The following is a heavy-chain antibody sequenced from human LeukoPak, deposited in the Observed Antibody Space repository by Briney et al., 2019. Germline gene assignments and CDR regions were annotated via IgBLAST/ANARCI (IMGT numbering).Heavy chain of an antibody. J-gene: IGHJ4*02. D-gene: IGHD6-19*01. CDR1: GFTFSRYA. CDR3: ARDNGVTAVAGHFDY. CDR2: ISYDGSNK. Sequence: PGGSLRLSCAASGFTFSRYAMHWVRQAPGKGLEWVAVISYDGSNKYYADSVKGRFTISRDNSKNTLHLQMNSLRAEDTAVYYCARDNGVTAVAGHFDYWGQGTPVTVSS. V-gene: IGHV3-30-3*01.